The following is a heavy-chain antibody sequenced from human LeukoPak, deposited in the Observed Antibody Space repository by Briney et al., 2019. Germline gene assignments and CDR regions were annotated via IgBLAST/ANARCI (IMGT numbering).Heavy chain of an antibody. CDR2: IYYSGNT. CDR3: ARGYSYGSYYFDN. J-gene: IGHJ4*02. CDR1: GGSISSYY. D-gene: IGHD5-18*01. Sequence: PSEALSLTCTVSGGSISSYYWSWIRQPPAKGLEWIGYIYYSGNTNYNPSLKSRVTISVDTSKNQFSLKLSSVTAADTAIYYCARGYSYGSYYFDNWGQGTLVTVSS. V-gene: IGHV4-59*01.